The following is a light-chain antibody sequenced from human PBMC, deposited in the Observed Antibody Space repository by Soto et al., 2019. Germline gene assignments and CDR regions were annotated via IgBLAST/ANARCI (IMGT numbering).Light chain of an antibody. J-gene: IGLJ2*01. CDR3: TSYAGSNNFVL. CDR1: SSDGGDYNY. V-gene: IGLV2-8*01. CDR2: EVS. Sequence: QSALTQPPSASGSPGQSVTISCTGSSSDGGDYNYVSWYQQHPGKAPKLMIYEVSKRPSGVPDRFSGSKSGNTASLTVSGLQAEDEADYYCTSYAGSNNFVLFGGGTKLTVL.